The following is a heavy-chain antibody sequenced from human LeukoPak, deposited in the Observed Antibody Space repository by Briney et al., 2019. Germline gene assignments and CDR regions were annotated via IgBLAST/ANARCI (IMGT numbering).Heavy chain of an antibody. CDR2: IGDDGSTT. CDR1: GFTFSRYW. J-gene: IGHJ5*02. Sequence: GGSLRLSCAASGFTFSRYWMHWVRQAPGKGLVWVSRIGDDGSTTAYADSVMGRFTISRDNAKNTLYLQMNSLRAEDTAVYYCARASRGNWFDPWGQGTLVTVSS. D-gene: IGHD3-10*01. V-gene: IGHV3-74*01. CDR3: ARASRGNWFDP.